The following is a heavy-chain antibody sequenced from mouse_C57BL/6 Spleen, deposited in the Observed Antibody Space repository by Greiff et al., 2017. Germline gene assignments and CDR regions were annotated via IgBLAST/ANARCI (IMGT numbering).Heavy chain of an antibody. CDR2: IYPSDSET. Sequence: QVQLQQPGAELVRPGSSVKLSCKASGYTFTSYWMDWVKQRPGQGLEWIGNIYPSDSETHYNQKFKDKATLTVDKSSSTAYMQLSSLTSEDSAVYYCARGEGPASFAYWGQGTLVTVSA. CDR1: GYTFTSYW. CDR3: ARGEGPASFAY. V-gene: IGHV1-61*01. J-gene: IGHJ3*01. D-gene: IGHD3-3*01.